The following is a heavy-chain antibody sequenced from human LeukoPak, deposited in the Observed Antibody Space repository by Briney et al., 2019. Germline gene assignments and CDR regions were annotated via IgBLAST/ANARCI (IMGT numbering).Heavy chain of an antibody. CDR2: ISSSGSTI. CDR1: GFTFSSYE. J-gene: IGHJ4*02. V-gene: IGHV3-48*03. Sequence: PGGSLRLSCAASGFTFSSYEMNWVRQAPGKGLEWVSYISSSGSTIYYADSVKGRFTISRDNAKNSLYLQMNSLRAEDTAVYYCASLTVTTKAIYYWGQGTLVTVSS. D-gene: IGHD4-17*01. CDR3: ASLTVTTKAIYY.